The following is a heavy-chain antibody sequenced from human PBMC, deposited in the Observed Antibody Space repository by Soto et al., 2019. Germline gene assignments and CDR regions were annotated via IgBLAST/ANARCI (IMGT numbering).Heavy chain of an antibody. Sequence: TSETLSLTCTVSGGSISSYYWSWIRQPPGKGLEWIGYIYYSGSTNYNPSLKSRVTISVDTSKNQFSLKLSSVTAADTAVYYCASVNSSGYESHDAFDIWGQGTMVTVSS. CDR1: GGSISSYY. CDR2: IYYSGST. CDR3: ASVNSSGYESHDAFDI. V-gene: IGHV4-59*01. D-gene: IGHD3-22*01. J-gene: IGHJ3*02.